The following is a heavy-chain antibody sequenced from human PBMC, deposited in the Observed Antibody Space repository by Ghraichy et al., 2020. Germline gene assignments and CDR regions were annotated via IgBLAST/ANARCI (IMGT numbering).Heavy chain of an antibody. CDR3: ARDRGSGWFGWYYFDY. J-gene: IGHJ4*02. D-gene: IGHD6-19*01. CDR2: IYDSGST. Sequence: TLSLTCTVSGGSVRSGSYYWSWIRQTPGKGLEWIGYIYDSGSTNYNPSLKSRVTISVGTSKNQFSLKLSSVTAADTAVYYCARDRGSGWFGWYYFDYWGQGILVTVSS. CDR1: GGSVRSGSYY. V-gene: IGHV4-61*01.